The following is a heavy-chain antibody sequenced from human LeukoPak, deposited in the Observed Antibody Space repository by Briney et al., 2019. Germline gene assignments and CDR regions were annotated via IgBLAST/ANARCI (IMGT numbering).Heavy chain of an antibody. J-gene: IGHJ4*02. CDR2: IRYDGSNK. Sequence: GGSLRLSCAASGFTFSHCGLHWVRQAPGKGLEWVAFIRYDGSNKYYADSVKGRFTISRDNAKNSLYLQMSSLRAEDTAVYYCARGPSWVNYWGQGTLVTVSS. CDR3: ARGPSWVNY. CDR1: GFTFSHCG. D-gene: IGHD6-13*01. V-gene: IGHV3-30*02.